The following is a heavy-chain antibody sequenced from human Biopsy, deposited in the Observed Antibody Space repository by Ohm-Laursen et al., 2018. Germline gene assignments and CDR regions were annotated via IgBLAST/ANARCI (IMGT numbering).Heavy chain of an antibody. V-gene: IGHV3-11*01. Sequence: SRRLSCAASGFTFSDYQMSWIRQPPGTGLEWVSHISSGGSTIFHADSVKGRFTISRDDAKGSLYLQMTNLRAEDTAVYYCGRSYGIMAAPVHLWGQGTLVTVSS. J-gene: IGHJ4*01. CDR1: GFTFSDYQ. D-gene: IGHD3-16*01. CDR3: GRSYGIMAAPVHL. CDR2: ISSGGSTI.